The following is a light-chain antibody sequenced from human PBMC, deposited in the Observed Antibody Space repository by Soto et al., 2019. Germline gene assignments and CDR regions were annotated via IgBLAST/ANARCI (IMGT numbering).Light chain of an antibody. J-gene: IGLJ2*01. Sequence: QAVVTQEPSLTVSPGGPVTLTCASSTGAVTNGHYPYWFQQKPGQAPRTLIYDTSNKHSWTPARFSGSLLGGKPVLTLSGAQPEDEADYFCLLSFGGARRVFGGGTKLTVI. CDR3: LLSFGGARRV. V-gene: IGLV7-46*01. CDR2: DTS. CDR1: TGAVTNGHY.